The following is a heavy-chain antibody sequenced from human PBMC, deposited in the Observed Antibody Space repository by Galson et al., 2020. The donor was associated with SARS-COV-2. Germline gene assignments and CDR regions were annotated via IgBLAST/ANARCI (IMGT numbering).Heavy chain of an antibody. CDR1: GFTFSSYS. CDR3: ARDDVYYYDSSEYMDV. Sequence: GESLKIFCAASGFTFSSYSMNWVRQAPGKGLEWVSSISSSSSYIYYADSVKGRFTISRDNAKNSLYLQMNSLRAEDTAVYYCARDDVYYYDSSEYMDVWGKGTTVTVSS. D-gene: IGHD3-22*01. CDR2: ISSSSSYI. J-gene: IGHJ6*03. V-gene: IGHV3-21*01.